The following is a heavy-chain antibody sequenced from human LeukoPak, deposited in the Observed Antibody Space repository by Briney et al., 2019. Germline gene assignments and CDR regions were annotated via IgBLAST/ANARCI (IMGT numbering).Heavy chain of an antibody. Sequence: GGSLRLSCAASGFTFSSYAMSWVRQAPGKGLEWVSAISGSGGSTYYADSVKGRFTISRDNSKNTLYLQMNSLRAEDTAVYYCAKDQWGEYYYDSSGYLDYRGQGTLVTVSS. D-gene: IGHD3-22*01. J-gene: IGHJ4*02. CDR1: GFTFSSYA. CDR3: AKDQWGEYYYDSSGYLDY. CDR2: ISGSGGST. V-gene: IGHV3-23*01.